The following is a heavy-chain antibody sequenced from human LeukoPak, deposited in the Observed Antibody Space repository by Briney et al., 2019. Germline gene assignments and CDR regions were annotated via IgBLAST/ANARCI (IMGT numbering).Heavy chain of an antibody. CDR1: GGSISLYY. CDR3: AREISGSYYNPLGYMDV. J-gene: IGHJ6*03. CDR2: IFTSGIT. D-gene: IGHD3-10*01. Sequence: SETLSLTCTVSGGSISLYYWNWIRQPAGKGLEWIGRIFTSGITNYNPSLKSRVTMLVDTSKSQFSLALSSVTAADTAVYYCAREISGSYYNPLGYMDVWGKGTTVTVAS. V-gene: IGHV4-4*07.